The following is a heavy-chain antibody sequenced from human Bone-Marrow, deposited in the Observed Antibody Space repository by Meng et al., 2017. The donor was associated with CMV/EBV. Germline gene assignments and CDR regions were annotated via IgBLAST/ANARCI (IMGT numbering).Heavy chain of an antibody. CDR1: GFTFSSYW. CDR3: ARATGLYYYGMDV. V-gene: IGHV3-7*01. J-gene: IGHJ6*02. CDR2: IKQDGSEK. Sequence: GESLKISCAASGFTFSSYWMTWVRRAPGKGLEWVANIKQDGSEKYYVDSVKGRFTISRDNAKNSLFLQMNSLRAEDTAVYYCARATGLYYYGMDVWGQGTTVTVSS.